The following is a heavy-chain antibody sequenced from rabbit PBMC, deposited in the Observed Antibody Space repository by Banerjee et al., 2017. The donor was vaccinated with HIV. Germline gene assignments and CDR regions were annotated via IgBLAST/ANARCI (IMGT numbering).Heavy chain of an antibody. D-gene: IGHD8-1*01. CDR3: ARGSSYRTRLDL. J-gene: IGHJ3*01. Sequence: EESGGDLVKPEGSLTLTCTASGFSFSSSYWICWVRQAPGKGLEWIACIYAGSSGSTYYASWAKGRFTISKTSSTTVTLQMTSLTAADTATYFCARGSSYRTRLDLWGPGTLVTVS. CDR2: IYAGSSGST. CDR1: GFSFSSSYW. V-gene: IGHV1S45*01.